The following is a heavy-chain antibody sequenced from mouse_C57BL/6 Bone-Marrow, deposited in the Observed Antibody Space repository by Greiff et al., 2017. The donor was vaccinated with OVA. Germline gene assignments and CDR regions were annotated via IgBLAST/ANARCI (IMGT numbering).Heavy chain of an antibody. Sequence: VQLKESGAELVRPGASVKLSCTASGFNIKDDYMHWVKQRPEQGLEWIGWIDPENGDTEYASKFQGKATITADTSSNTAYLQLSSLTSEDTAVYYCSTSDSSGLAWLAYWGQGTLVTVSA. CDR3: STSDSSGLAWLAY. V-gene: IGHV14-4*01. J-gene: IGHJ3*01. D-gene: IGHD3-2*02. CDR1: GFNIKDDY. CDR2: IDPENGDT.